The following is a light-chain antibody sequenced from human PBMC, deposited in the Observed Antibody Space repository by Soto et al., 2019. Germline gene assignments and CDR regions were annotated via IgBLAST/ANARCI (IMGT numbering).Light chain of an antibody. Sequence: EIVLTQSPATLSLSPGERATLSCRASQSVSSCLAWYQQKPGQAPRLLIYDASNRATGIPARFSGSGSGTDFTLTISSLEPEDFAVYYCQQRSNWPFGPGTKVDIK. V-gene: IGKV3-11*01. CDR1: QSVSSC. J-gene: IGKJ3*01. CDR3: QQRSNWP. CDR2: DAS.